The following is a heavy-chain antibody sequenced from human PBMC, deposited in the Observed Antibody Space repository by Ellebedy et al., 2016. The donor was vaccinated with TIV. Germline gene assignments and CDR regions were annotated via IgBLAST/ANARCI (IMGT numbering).Heavy chain of an antibody. D-gene: IGHD3-10*01. CDR1: GGSISSSSDY. Sequence: MPSETLSLTCTVSGGSISSSSDYWAWIRQPPGKGLEWIGSIYYSGGTYYNPSLKSRVTISVDTSKNQFSLKLSSVTAADTAVYYCARQANYYGSGSTLGYGMDVWGQGTTVTVSS. CDR3: ARQANYYGSGSTLGYGMDV. CDR2: IYYSGGT. V-gene: IGHV4-39*01. J-gene: IGHJ6*02.